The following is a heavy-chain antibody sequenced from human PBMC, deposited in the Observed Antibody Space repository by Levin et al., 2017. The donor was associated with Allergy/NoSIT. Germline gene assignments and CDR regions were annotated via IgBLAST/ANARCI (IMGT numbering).Heavy chain of an antibody. V-gene: IGHV1-18*01. CDR2: ISAYNGNT. Sequence: ASVKVSCKASGYTFTSYGISWVRQAPGQGLEWMGWISAYNGNTNYAQKLQGRVTMTTDTSTSTAYMELRSLRSDDTAVYYCASSRYYYDSSGFPNAFDIWGQGTMVTVSS. J-gene: IGHJ3*02. D-gene: IGHD3-22*01. CDR3: ASSRYYYDSSGFPNAFDI. CDR1: GYTFTSYG.